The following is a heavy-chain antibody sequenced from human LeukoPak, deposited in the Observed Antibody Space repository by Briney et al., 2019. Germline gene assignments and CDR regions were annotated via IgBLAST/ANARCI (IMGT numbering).Heavy chain of an antibody. J-gene: IGHJ5*02. CDR2: ISAYNGNT. CDR1: GYTFTSYG. Sequence: ASVKVSCKASGYTFTSYGISWGRQAPGQGLEWVGWISAYNGNTNYVQRLQGRVTMTTDTSTSTAYVALRSLRSHDTAVYYCAREVTKGYCRGGSCYDGDWFDPWGQGTLVTVSS. D-gene: IGHD2-15*01. V-gene: IGHV1-18*01. CDR3: AREVTKGYCRGGSCYDGDWFDP.